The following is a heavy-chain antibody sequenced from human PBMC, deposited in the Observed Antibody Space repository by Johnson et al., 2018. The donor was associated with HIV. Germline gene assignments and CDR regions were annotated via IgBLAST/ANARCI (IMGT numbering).Heavy chain of an antibody. Sequence: QVQLVESGGGLVKPGGSLRLSCVGSGFTFSDNYMSWVRQAPGKGLEWVSFISSSGSTIYYSDSVKGRFTISRDNAKNSLYLQMNSLRAEDTAVYYCARSSGSYLDDAFDIWGQGTMVTVSS. CDR3: ARSSGSYLDDAFDI. D-gene: IGHD1-26*01. V-gene: IGHV3-11*04. CDR1: GFTFSDNY. J-gene: IGHJ3*02. CDR2: ISSSGSTI.